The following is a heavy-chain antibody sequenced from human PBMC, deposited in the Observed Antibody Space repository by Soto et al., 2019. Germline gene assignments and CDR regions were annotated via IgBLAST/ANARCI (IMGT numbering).Heavy chain of an antibody. Sequence: GESLKISCKGSGYSFTSYWIGWVRQMPGKGLEWMGIIYPGDSDTRYSPSFQGQVTISADKSISTAYLQWSSLKASDTAMYYCARHPMTTVTPYYYYMDVWGKGTTVTVSS. V-gene: IGHV5-51*01. D-gene: IGHD4-17*01. CDR3: ARHPMTTVTPYYYYMDV. CDR1: GYSFTSYW. J-gene: IGHJ6*03. CDR2: IYPGDSDT.